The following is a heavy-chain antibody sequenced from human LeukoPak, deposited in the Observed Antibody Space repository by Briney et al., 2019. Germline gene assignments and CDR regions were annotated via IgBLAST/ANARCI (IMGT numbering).Heavy chain of an antibody. CDR3: ARHYLLTIFELRPLFDY. V-gene: IGHV4-4*07. Sequence: PSETLSLTCTVSGGSISSYYWSWIRQPAGKGLEWIGRIYTSGSTNYNPSLKSRVTMSVDTSKNQFSLKLSSVTAADTAVYYCARHYLLTIFELRPLFDYWGQGTLVTVSS. D-gene: IGHD3-3*01. J-gene: IGHJ4*02. CDR2: IYTSGST. CDR1: GGSISSYY.